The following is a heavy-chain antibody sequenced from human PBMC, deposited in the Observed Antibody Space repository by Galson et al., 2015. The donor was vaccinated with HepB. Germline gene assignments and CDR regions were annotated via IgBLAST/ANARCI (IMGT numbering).Heavy chain of an antibody. J-gene: IGHJ3*02. CDR1: GFTFTSSA. D-gene: IGHD6-13*01. Sequence: QSGAEVTKPGASVKVSCKASGFTFTSSAMQWVRQARGQRLEWIGWIVVGSGNTNYAQKFQERVTITRDMSTSTAYMELSSLRSEDTAVYYCAAGVGSSRRPYAFDIWGQGTMVTVSS. V-gene: IGHV1-58*02. CDR3: AAGVGSSRRPYAFDI. CDR2: IVVGSGNT.